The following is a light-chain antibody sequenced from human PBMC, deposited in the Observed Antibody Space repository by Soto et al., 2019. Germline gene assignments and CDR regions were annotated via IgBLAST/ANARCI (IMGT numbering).Light chain of an antibody. V-gene: IGLV1-44*01. CDR1: SSNIGSNT. J-gene: IGLJ3*02. CDR2: SND. Sequence: QSVLTQPPSASGTPGQRVTISCSGSSSNIGSNTVNWYQHLPGTAPKLLSYSNDQRPSGVPDRFSGSKSGTSASLAIGGLQSEDEADYYCAAWDDSLNGPVFGGGTKLTVL. CDR3: AAWDDSLNGPV.